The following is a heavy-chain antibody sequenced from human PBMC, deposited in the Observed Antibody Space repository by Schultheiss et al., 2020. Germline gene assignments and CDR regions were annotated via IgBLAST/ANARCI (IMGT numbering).Heavy chain of an antibody. V-gene: IGHV3-64D*06. Sequence: GGSLRLSCAASGFTFSSYAMHWVRQAPGKGLEYVSAISSNGGSTYYADSVKGRFTISRDNSKNTLYLQMSSLRAEDTAVYYCAKDAEAGDSKSWPAEYFQHWGQGTLVTVSS. CDR2: ISSNGGST. J-gene: IGHJ1*01. CDR1: GFTFSSYA. D-gene: IGHD6-13*01. CDR3: AKDAEAGDSKSWPAEYFQH.